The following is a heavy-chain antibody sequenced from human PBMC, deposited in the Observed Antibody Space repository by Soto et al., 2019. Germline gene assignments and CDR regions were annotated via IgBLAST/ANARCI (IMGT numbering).Heavy chain of an antibody. J-gene: IGHJ2*01. V-gene: IGHV3-7*01. CDR3: ARSGGWEVTMVRAVITPPYWYFDL. CDR2: IKQDGSEK. D-gene: IGHD3-10*01. CDR1: GFTFSSYW. Sequence: EVQLVESGGGLVQPGGSLRLSCAASGFTFSSYWMSWVRQAPGKGLEWVANIKQDGSEKYYVDSVKGRFTISRDNAKNSRYLQMNSLRAEDTAVYYCARSGGWEVTMVRAVITPPYWYFDLWGRGTLVTVSS.